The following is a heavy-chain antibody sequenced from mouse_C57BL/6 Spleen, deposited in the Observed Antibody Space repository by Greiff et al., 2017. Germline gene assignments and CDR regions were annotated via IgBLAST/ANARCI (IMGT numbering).Heavy chain of an antibody. Sequence: QVQLQQSGAELVRPGASVTLSCKASGYTFTDYEMHWVKQTTVHGLEWIGAIDPETGGTASNQKFKGKAILTADKSSSTAYRELRSLTAEDSAVYYWTRGGRRGLAYWGQGTLVTVSA. J-gene: IGHJ3*01. CDR2: IDPETGGT. V-gene: IGHV1-15*01. CDR1: GYTFTDYE. CDR3: TRGGRRGLAY.